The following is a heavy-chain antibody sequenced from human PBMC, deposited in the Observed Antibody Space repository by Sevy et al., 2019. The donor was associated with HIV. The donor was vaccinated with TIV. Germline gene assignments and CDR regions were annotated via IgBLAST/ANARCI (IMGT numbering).Heavy chain of an antibody. CDR1: GYTFTSYA. CDR3: ARAVLITCRKQWLAYYFDY. J-gene: IGHJ4*02. D-gene: IGHD6-19*01. V-gene: IGHV1-3*01. Sequence: ASVKVSCKASGYTFTSYAMHWVRQAPGQRLEWMGWINAGNGNTKYSQKFQGRVTITRDTSASTAYMELSSLRSEDTAVYYCARAVLITCRKQWLAYYFDYWGQGTLVTVSS. CDR2: INAGNGNT.